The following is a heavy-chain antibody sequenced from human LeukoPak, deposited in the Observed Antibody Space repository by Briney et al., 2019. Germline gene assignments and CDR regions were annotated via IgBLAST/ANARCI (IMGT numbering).Heavy chain of an antibody. CDR1: GFTFSTYW. D-gene: IGHD3-22*01. J-gene: IGHJ1*01. V-gene: IGHV3-74*01. CDR3: ARAPSEIGGYYPEYFRH. Sequence: GGSLRLSCAASGFTFSTYWMHWVRQAPGKVLVWVSRIKSDVSTNYADSVKGRFTISRDNAKNTVSLQMNSLRPEDTGVYYCARAPSEIGGYYPEYFRHWGQGTLVTVSS. CDR2: IKSDVST.